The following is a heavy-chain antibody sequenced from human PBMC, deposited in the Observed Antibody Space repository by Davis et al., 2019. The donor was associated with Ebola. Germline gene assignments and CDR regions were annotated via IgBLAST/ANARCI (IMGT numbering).Heavy chain of an antibody. Sequence: GESLKISCAASGFTFSSYAMSWVRQAPGKGLEWVGFIRSKAYGGTTGYAASVKGRFTISRDDSKSIAYLQMNSLKTEDTAVYYCTRDGKLGKKYYFDYWGQGTLVTVSS. V-gene: IGHV3-49*04. J-gene: IGHJ4*02. D-gene: IGHD7-27*01. CDR1: GFTFSSYA. CDR3: TRDGKLGKKYYFDY. CDR2: IRSKAYGGTT.